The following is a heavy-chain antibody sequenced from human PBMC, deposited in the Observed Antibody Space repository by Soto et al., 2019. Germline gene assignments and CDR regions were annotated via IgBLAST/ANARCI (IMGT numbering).Heavy chain of an antibody. CDR2: INPNSGGT. CDR3: ARDGPGYYGSGSYHFDY. Sequence: GASVQVSCKASGSTFTGYYMHWVRQAPGQGLEWMGWINPNSGGTTYAQKFQGRVTMTRDTSISTAYTELSRLRSDDTAVYYCARDGPGYYGSGSYHFDYWGQGTRVTVSS. D-gene: IGHD3-10*01. V-gene: IGHV1-2*02. CDR1: GSTFTGYY. J-gene: IGHJ4*02.